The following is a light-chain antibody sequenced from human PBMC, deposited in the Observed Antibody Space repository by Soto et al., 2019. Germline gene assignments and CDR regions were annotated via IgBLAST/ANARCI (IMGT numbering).Light chain of an antibody. CDR3: ISYTTISTYV. V-gene: IGLV2-14*03. J-gene: IGLJ1*01. Sequence: QSALTQPASVSGSPGQSIAISCTGTSSDVGSYNYVSWYQHHPGKAPKVMIYDVSSRPSGVSNRFSGSKSGNTASLTISGLQAEDEADYYGISYTTISTYVFGTGTKVTVL. CDR1: SSDVGSYNY. CDR2: DVS.